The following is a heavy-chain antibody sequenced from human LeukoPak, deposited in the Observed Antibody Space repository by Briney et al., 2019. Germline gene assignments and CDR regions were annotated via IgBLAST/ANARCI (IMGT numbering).Heavy chain of an antibody. CDR1: GYTFTSYY. J-gene: IGHJ6*03. CDR2: INPSGGST. V-gene: IGHV1-46*01. CDR3: AREGGVSDFWSGYSHYYYYMDV. Sequence: ASVKVSCKASGYTFTSYYMHWVRQAPGQGLEWMGIINPSGGSTSYAQKFQGRVTMTRDMSTSTVYMELSSLRSEDTAVYYCAREGGVSDFWSGYSHYYYYMDVWGKGTTVTVSS. D-gene: IGHD3-3*01.